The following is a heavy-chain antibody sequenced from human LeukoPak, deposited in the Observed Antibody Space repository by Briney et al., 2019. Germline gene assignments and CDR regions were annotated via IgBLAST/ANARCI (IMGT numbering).Heavy chain of an antibody. CDR2: ISNSGSII. CDR1: GFTFSSYE. V-gene: IGHV3-48*03. J-gene: IGHJ4*02. D-gene: IGHD3-10*01. Sequence: PGGSLRLSCAASGFTFSSYEMNWVRQAPGKGLEWVSYISNSGSIIYYADSVKGRFTISRDNAKNSLYLQVNSLRAEDTAVYYCATDSSGRPFDSWGQGTLVTVSS. CDR3: ATDSSGRPFDS.